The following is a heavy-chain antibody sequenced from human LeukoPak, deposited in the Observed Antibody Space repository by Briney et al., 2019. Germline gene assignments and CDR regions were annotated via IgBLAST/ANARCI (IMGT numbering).Heavy chain of an antibody. Sequence: GASVKVSCKASGYTFTGYYMHWVRQAPGQGLEWMGWINPNSGGTNYAQKFQGRVTMTRDTSISTAYMELSSLRSEDTAVYYCARSGLAAAVDAFDIWGQGTMVTVSS. V-gene: IGHV1-2*02. CDR3: ARSGLAAAVDAFDI. D-gene: IGHD6-13*01. CDR2: INPNSGGT. J-gene: IGHJ3*02. CDR1: GYTFTGYY.